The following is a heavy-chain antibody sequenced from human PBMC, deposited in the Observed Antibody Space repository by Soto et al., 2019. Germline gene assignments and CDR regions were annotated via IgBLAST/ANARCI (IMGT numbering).Heavy chain of an antibody. D-gene: IGHD3-22*01. Sequence: GGSLRLSCSASGFPFNIYGVHWVRQAPGKGLEYVSAISSNGGSTYYADSVKGRFTISRDNSKNTLYLQMSSLRAEDTAVYCCVKPPGYYSGSSTYYSVWGQGTLVTVSS. CDR2: ISSNGGST. V-gene: IGHV3-64D*06. CDR1: GFPFNIYG. CDR3: VKPPGYYSGSSTYYSV. J-gene: IGHJ4*02.